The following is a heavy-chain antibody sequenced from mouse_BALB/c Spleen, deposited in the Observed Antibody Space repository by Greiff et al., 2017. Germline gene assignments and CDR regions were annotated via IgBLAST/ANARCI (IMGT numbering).Heavy chain of an antibody. D-gene: IGHD2-4*01. J-gene: IGHJ2*01. CDR2: IYPSDSYT. V-gene: IGHV1-69*02. Sequence: QVQLQQSGAELVRPGASVKLSCKASGYTFTSYWINWVKQRPGQGLEWIGNIYPSDSYTNYNQKFKDKATLTVDKSSSTAYMQLSSPTSEDSAVYYCTRGNDYDAYWGQGTTLTVSS. CDR3: TRGNDYDAY. CDR1: GYTFTSYW.